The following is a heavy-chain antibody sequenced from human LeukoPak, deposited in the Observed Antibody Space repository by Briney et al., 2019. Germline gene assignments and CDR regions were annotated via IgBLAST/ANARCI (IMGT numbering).Heavy chain of an antibody. Sequence: GGSLRLSCAASGFTFSSYAMSWVRQAPGKGLEWVSAISGSGGSTYYADSVKGRFTISRDNSKNTLYLQMNSLRAEDTAVYYCAKDLTDYYDSSGYYSWGQGTLVTVSS. D-gene: IGHD3-22*01. CDR2: ISGSGGST. CDR3: AKDLTDYYDSSGYYS. V-gene: IGHV3-23*01. CDR1: GFTFSSYA. J-gene: IGHJ4*02.